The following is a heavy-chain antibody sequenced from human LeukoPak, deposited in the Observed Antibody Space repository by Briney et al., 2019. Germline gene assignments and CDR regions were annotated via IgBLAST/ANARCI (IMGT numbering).Heavy chain of an antibody. CDR3: TRPAETGIVGAQDALDI. CDR2: IRSKANSYAT. CDR1: GFTFSGSA. V-gene: IGHV3-73*01. D-gene: IGHD1-26*01. J-gene: IGHJ3*02. Sequence: GGSLRLSCAASGFTFSGSAMHWVRQASGKGLEWVGRIRSKANSYATAYAASVKGRFTISRDDSKNTAYLQMNSLKTEDTAVYYCTRPAETGIVGAQDALDIWGQGTMVTVSS.